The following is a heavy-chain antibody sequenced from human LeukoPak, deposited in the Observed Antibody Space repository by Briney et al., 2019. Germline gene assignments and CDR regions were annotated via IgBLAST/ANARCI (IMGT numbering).Heavy chain of an antibody. J-gene: IGHJ3*01. V-gene: IGHV3-66*01. Sequence: GGSLRLSCAASGFTVSSNYMSWVRQAPGKGLEGVSVIYSGGSTYYADSVKGRFTISRDNSKNTLYLQINSLRAEDTAVYYCARDLANDAFDLWGQGTMVTVSS. CDR3: ARDLANDAFDL. CDR2: IYSGGST. CDR1: GFTVSSNY.